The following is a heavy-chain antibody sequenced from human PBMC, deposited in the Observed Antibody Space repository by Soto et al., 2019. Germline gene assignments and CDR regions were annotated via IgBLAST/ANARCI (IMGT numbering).Heavy chain of an antibody. V-gene: IGHV1-58*01. CDR3: AADPWGDYGGNSGYFDY. D-gene: IGHD4-17*01. Sequence: SVKVSCKASGLSFTSSAVQWVRQARGQRLEWIGWIVVGSGNTNYAQKFQERVTITRDMSTSTAYMELSSLRSEDTAVYYCAADPWGDYGGNSGYFDYWGQGTLVTVSS. J-gene: IGHJ4*02. CDR1: GLSFTSSA. CDR2: IVVGSGNT.